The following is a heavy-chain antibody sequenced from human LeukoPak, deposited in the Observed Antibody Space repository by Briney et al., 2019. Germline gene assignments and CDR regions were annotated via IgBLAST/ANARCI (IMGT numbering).Heavy chain of an antibody. CDR3: AMRERLAAAFDY. J-gene: IGHJ4*02. CDR1: GGSISGGSYY. CDR2: IYTSGCT. D-gene: IGHD6-13*01. V-gene: IGHV4-61*02. Sequence: PSETLSLTCTVSGGSISGGSYYWSWLRQPAGTGLEWIGRIYTSGCTNYNPSLKSRVTISVDTSKNQFSLKLSSVTAADTAVYYCAMRERLAAAFDYWGQGTLVTVSS.